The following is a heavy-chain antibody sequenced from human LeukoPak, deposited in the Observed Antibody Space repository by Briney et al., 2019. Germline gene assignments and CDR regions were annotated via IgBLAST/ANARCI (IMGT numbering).Heavy chain of an antibody. J-gene: IGHJ6*03. CDR1: GYSISSGYY. V-gene: IGHV4-38-2*01. Sequence: PSETLSLTCAVSGYSISSGYYWGWFRQPPGKGPEWIGCIYHSGTTYYNPSLKSRVTISVDTSKNQFSLMISSVTAADTAVHYCARQGGSNSPYYYYYMDVWGKGTTVTVSS. CDR3: ARQGGSNSPYYYYYMDV. D-gene: IGHD6-13*01. CDR2: IYHSGTT.